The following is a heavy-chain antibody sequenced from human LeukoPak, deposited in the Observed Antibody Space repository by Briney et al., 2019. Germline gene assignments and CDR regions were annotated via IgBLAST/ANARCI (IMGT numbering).Heavy chain of an antibody. J-gene: IGHJ4*02. D-gene: IGHD1-26*01. Sequence: PAGSLRLSCAASGFTFSSYSMSWVRQAPGKGREWVSAISGSSSSTYYTDSVKGRFTISRDNSKHTLHLQMHSLRAEDTAVYYCALITGGAEYYFEYWGQGTLVTVSS. CDR1: GFTFSSYS. CDR2: ISGSSSST. CDR3: ALITGGAEYYFEY. V-gene: IGHV3-23*01.